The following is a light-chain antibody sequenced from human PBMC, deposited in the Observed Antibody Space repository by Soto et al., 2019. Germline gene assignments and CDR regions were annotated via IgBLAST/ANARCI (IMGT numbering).Light chain of an antibody. CDR2: DTS. CDR3: QQRSNWIT. Sequence: EIVLTQSPATLSLFPGERATLSCRASQSVGGSLAWYQQKPGQAPRLLLYDTSSRATGIPARFSGSGSGTDFTLTISSLEPEDFVVYYCQQRSNWITFGQGTRLEIE. J-gene: IGKJ5*01. CDR1: QSVGGS. V-gene: IGKV3-11*01.